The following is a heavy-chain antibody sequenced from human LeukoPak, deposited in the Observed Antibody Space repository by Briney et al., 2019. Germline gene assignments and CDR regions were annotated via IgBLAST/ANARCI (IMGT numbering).Heavy chain of an antibody. CDR2: INAGNGNT. J-gene: IGHJ6*02. CDR1: GYTFTSYA. CDR3: ARAEGCGGDCYPLYYYYYGMDV. D-gene: IGHD2-21*02. V-gene: IGHV1-3*01. Sequence: GASVKVSCKASGYTFTSYAMHWVRQAPGQRLEWMGWINAGNGNTKYSHNLQGRVTITRDTSASTAFMELSSLRSEDTAVYYCARAEGCGGDCYPLYYYYYGMDVWGQGTTVTVSS.